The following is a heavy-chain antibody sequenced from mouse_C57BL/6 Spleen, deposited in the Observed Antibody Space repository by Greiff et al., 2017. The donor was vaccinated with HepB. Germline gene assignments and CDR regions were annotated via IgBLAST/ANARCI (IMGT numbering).Heavy chain of an antibody. CDR2: IDPSDSYT. CDR3: ARSSSGYYFDY. CDR1: GYTFTSYW. J-gene: IGHJ2*01. D-gene: IGHD3-2*02. Sequence: QVQLQQPGAELVKPGASVKLSCKASGYTFTSYWMQWVKQRPGQGLEWIGEIDPSDSYTNYNQKFKGKATFTVDTSSSTAYMQLSSLTSEDSAVYYCARSSSGYYFDYWGQGTTLTVSS. V-gene: IGHV1-50*01.